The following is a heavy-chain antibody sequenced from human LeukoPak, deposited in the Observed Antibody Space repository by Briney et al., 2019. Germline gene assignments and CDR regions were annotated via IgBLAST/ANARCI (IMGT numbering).Heavy chain of an antibody. CDR3: ASSGMWEY. D-gene: IGHD3-10*01. CDR1: GFTFSRYW. CDR2: INSDGSST. J-gene: IGHJ4*02. Sequence: GGSLRLSCAASGFTFSRYWMHWVRQAPGKGLVWVSHINSDGSSTSYADSVKGRFTVSRDNAKNTLYLQMNSLRAEDTAVYYCASSGMWEYWGQGTLVTVSS. V-gene: IGHV3-74*01.